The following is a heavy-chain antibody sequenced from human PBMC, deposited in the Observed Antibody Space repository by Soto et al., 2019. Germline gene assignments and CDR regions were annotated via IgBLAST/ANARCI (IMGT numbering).Heavy chain of an antibody. CDR2: ISSSSSYI. V-gene: IGHV3-21*01. CDR1: GFTFSSYS. Sequence: EVQLVESGGGLVKPGGSLRLSCAASGFTFSSYSMNWVRQAPGKGLEWVSSISSSSSYICYADSVKGRFTISRDNAKNSLYLQMNSLRAEDTAVYYCARDTDRRYYDFWSGLSGAFDIWGQGTMVTVSS. CDR3: ARDTDRRYYDFWSGLSGAFDI. D-gene: IGHD3-3*01. J-gene: IGHJ3*02.